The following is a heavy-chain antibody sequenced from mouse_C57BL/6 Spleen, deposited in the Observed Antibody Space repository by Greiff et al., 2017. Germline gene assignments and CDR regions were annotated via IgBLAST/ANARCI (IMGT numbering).Heavy chain of an antibody. D-gene: IGHD1-1*01. V-gene: IGHV5-4*01. Sequence: EVKLVESGGGLVKPGGSLKLSCAASGFTFSSYAMSWVRQTPEKRLEWVATISDGGSYTYYPDNVKGRFTISRDNAKNNLYLQMSHLKSEDTAMYYCARDHCGSRQYYFDYWGQGTTLTVSS. CDR2: ISDGGSYT. J-gene: IGHJ2*01. CDR1: GFTFSSYA. CDR3: ARDHCGSRQYYFDY.